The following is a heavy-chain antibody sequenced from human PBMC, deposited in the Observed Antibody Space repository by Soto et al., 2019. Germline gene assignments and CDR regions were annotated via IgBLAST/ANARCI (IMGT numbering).Heavy chain of an antibody. CDR3: ARDRVQRYLSLSYYYYGMDV. D-gene: IGHD1-26*01. Sequence: SETLSLTCTVSGGCISSYYWSWIRQPPGKGLEWIGYIYYSGSTNYNPSLKSRVTISVDTSKNQFSLKLSSVTAAGTAVYYCARDRVQRYLSLSYYYYGMDVWGPGTTLTVSS. CDR2: IYYSGST. CDR1: GGCISSYY. V-gene: IGHV4-59*01. J-gene: IGHJ6*02.